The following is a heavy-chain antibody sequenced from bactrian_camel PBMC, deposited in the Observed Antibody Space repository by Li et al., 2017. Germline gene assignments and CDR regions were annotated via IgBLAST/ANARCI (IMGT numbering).Heavy chain of an antibody. J-gene: IGHJ4*01. Sequence: VQLVESGGGLVQPGGSLRLSCAASGFTFSSYGMSWVRQAPGKGLEWVSTIPSGGGATYYGDSVKDRFTVSRDNARNTLYLQMNILQTEDTAVYYRAANGHGGSYWGWGQGTQ. V-gene: IGHV3S40*01. CDR1: GFTFSSYG. D-gene: IGHD2*01. CDR3: AANGHGGSYWG. CDR2: IPSGGGAT.